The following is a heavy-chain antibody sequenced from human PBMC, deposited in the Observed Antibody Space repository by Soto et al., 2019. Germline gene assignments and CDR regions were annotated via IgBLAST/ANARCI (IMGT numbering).Heavy chain of an antibody. CDR2: IYYSGST. CDR3: ARHNYDSSGTAVDV. Sequence: QVQLQESGPGLVKPSQTLSLTCTVSGGSISSGGYYWSWIRQHPGKGLEWIGYIYYSGSTYYNPSLKSRVTISVDTSKRSFSLKLSSVTAADTAVYYCARHNYDSSGTAVDVWGQGTTGTVSS. J-gene: IGHJ6*02. V-gene: IGHV4-31*03. CDR1: GGSISSGGYY. D-gene: IGHD3-22*01.